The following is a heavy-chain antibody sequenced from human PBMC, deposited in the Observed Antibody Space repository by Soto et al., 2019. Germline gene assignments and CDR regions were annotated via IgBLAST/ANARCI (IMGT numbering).Heavy chain of an antibody. CDR2: INAGNGNT. Sequence: ASVKVSCKASGYTFTSYAMHWVRQAPGQRLEWMGWINAGNGNTKYSQKFQGRVTITRDTSASTACMELSSLRSEDTAVYYCARGNGLYDFWSGYYYNYYMDVWGKGTTVTVSS. V-gene: IGHV1-3*01. J-gene: IGHJ6*03. CDR1: GYTFTSYA. CDR3: ARGNGLYDFWSGYYYNYYMDV. D-gene: IGHD3-3*01.